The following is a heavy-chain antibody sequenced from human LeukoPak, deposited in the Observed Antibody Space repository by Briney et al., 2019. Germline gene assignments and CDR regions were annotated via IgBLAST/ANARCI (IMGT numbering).Heavy chain of an antibody. D-gene: IGHD3-22*01. Sequence: ASVKVSCKASGFTFNNFGITWVRQALEQGLEWMGWISAYNGDTKYAQELQGRVTITADESTSTAYMELSSLRSEDTAVYYCARVNYDSSGYYPSWGQGTLVTVSS. V-gene: IGHV1-18*01. J-gene: IGHJ5*02. CDR2: ISAYNGDT. CDR3: ARVNYDSSGYYPS. CDR1: GFTFNNFG.